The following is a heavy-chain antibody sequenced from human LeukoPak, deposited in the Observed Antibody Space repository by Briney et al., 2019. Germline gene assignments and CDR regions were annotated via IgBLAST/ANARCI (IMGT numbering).Heavy chain of an antibody. CDR3: ARDRRYYDDSQFDY. J-gene: IGHJ4*02. CDR1: GFTFSSYS. D-gene: IGHD3-22*01. V-gene: IGHV3-48*03. CDR2: ISSSGSTI. Sequence: GGSLRLSCAASGFTFSSYSMHWVRQAPGKGLEWVSYISSSGSTIYYADSVKGRFTISRDNAKNSLYLQMNSLRAEDTAVYYCARDRRYYDDSQFDYWGQGTLVTVSS.